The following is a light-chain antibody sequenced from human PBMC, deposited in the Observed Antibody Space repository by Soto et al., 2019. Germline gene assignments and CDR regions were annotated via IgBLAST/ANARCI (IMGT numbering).Light chain of an antibody. CDR3: QQYNCYSLT. J-gene: IGKJ4*01. CDR2: DAS. Sequence: DIRMTQSPSTLSASVGDRVTITSRASQSISSWLAWYQQKPWKAPKLLIYDASSLENGVQSRFSGSGSGTEFTLTISSLQPDGFATYYFQQYNCYSLTFVGGTKAVIK. CDR1: QSISSW. V-gene: IGKV1-5*01.